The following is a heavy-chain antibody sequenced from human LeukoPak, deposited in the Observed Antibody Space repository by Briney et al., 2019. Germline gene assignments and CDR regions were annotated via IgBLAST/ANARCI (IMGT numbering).Heavy chain of an antibody. J-gene: IGHJ4*02. CDR1: GGSISSYY. V-gene: IGHV4-59*01. D-gene: IGHD1-14*01. CDR3: ARAPSRGPNLRIFDY. CDR2: IYYSGST. Sequence: SETLSLTCTVSGGSISSYYWSWIRQRPGKGLEWIGYIYYSGSTNYSPSLKSRVTISVDTSKNQFSLKLSPVTAADTAVYYCARAPSRGPNLRIFDYWGQGTLVTVSS.